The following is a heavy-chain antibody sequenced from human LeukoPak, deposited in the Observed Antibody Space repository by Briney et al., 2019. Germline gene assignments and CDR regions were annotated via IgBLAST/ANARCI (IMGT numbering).Heavy chain of an antibody. CDR3: ARGLWFGEGGIDY. CDR1: GFTFSSYS. CDR2: ISSSSSYI. V-gene: IGHV3-21*01. Sequence: KPGGSLRLSCAASGFTFSSYSMNWVRQAPGKGLEWVSSISSSSSYIYYADSVKGRFTISRGNAKNSLYLQMNSLRAEDTAVYYCARGLWFGEGGIDYWGQGTLVTVSS. D-gene: IGHD3-10*01. J-gene: IGHJ4*02.